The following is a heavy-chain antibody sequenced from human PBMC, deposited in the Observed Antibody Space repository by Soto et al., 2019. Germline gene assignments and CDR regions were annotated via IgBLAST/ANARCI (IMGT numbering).Heavy chain of an antibody. CDR2: INAGNGNT. D-gene: IGHD6-19*01. CDR1: GYTFTSYA. Sequence: ASVKVSCKASGYTFTSYAMHWVRQAPGQRLEWMGWINAGNGNTKYSQKFQGRVTITRDTSASTAYMELSSLRSEDTAVYYCARGYSSGWYFRHYFDYWGQGTLVTVSS. V-gene: IGHV1-3*01. CDR3: ARGYSSGWYFRHYFDY. J-gene: IGHJ4*02.